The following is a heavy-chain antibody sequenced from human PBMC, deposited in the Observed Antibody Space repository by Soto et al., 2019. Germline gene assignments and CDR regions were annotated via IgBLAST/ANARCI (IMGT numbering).Heavy chain of an antibody. CDR2: INYSGST. CDR3: ARALVILTGYYRP. J-gene: IGHJ5*02. V-gene: IGHV4-30-4*01. Sequence: SETLSLTCTVSGGSISSVDPYWSWIRQPPGKGLEWIGYINYSGSTYYNPSLKSRATISRDTYKNQFSLKLTSVTAADTAVYYCARALVILTGYYRPWGQGTLVTVYS. CDR1: GGSISSVDPY. D-gene: IGHD3-9*01.